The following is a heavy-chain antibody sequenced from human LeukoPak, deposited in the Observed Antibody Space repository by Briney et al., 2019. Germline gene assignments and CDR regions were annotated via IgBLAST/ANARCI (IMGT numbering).Heavy chain of an antibody. V-gene: IGHV1-2*02. CDR2: INPNSGGT. Sequence: KPGASVKVSCKASGYTFTGYCMHWVRQAPGQGLEWKGWINPNSGGTNYAQKFQGRVTMTRDTSISTAYMELSRLRSDDTAVYYCARDNGNSGYDSYYYYYMDVWGKGTTVTVSS. D-gene: IGHD5-12*01. CDR3: ARDNGNSGYDSYYYYYMDV. J-gene: IGHJ6*03. CDR1: GYTFTGYC.